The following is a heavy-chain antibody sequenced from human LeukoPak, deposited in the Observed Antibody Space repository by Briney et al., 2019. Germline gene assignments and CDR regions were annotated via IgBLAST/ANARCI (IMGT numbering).Heavy chain of an antibody. Sequence: GGSLRLSCAASGFTFNNYWMSWVRQAPGKGLEWVANIKQDGGEKYYVDSVKGRFSISRDNAKNSLYLQLNSLRAEDTAVYFCCYGGFYFNYWGQGTLVTVSS. V-gene: IGHV3-7*01. CDR3: CYGGFYFNY. CDR1: GFTFNNYW. J-gene: IGHJ4*02. CDR2: IKQDGGEK. D-gene: IGHD3-10*01.